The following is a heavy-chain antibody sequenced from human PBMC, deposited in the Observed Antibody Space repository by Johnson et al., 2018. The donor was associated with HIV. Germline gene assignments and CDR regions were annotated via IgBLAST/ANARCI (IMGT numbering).Heavy chain of an antibody. CDR2: IGWNGLTI. J-gene: IGHJ3*02. Sequence: QVQLVESGGGLVQPGGSLRLSCAASGFTVSSNYMSWVRQAPGKGLEWVAGIGWNGLTIGSVDSVTGRFTISRDDATNSLYLQMNSLRAEDTAVYYCARIPGSGWEHDAFDIWGQGTLVTVSS. CDR1: GFTVSSNY. D-gene: IGHD6-19*01. V-gene: IGHV3-11*04. CDR3: ARIPGSGWEHDAFDI.